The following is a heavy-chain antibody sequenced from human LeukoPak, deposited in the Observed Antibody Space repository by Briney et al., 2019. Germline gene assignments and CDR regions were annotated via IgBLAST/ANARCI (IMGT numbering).Heavy chain of an antibody. CDR1: GFTFSNNW. CDR3: ARELAVTGPFDC. Sequence: GGSLRLSCAASGFTFSNNWMSWVRQAPGKGLEWVANVKQDGSEKYYADSVKGRFTISRDNAKNSLYMQTNSLRAEDTAVYYCARELAVTGPFDCWGQGTLVTVSS. J-gene: IGHJ4*02. CDR2: VKQDGSEK. D-gene: IGHD6-19*01. V-gene: IGHV3-7*01.